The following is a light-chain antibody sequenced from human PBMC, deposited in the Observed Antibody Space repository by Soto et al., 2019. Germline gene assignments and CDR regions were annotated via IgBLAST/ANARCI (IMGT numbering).Light chain of an antibody. CDR2: DAS. Sequence: EIVMTQSPATLSVSPGERATLSCTASQSVNSRLAWYQQKPGQTPRLLIYDASTRATGIPTRFSGSGSGTDCTLTISSLQSEDVAVYYCQQYNNWPWTLGQGTKVDIK. V-gene: IGKV3-15*01. CDR3: QQYNNWPWT. J-gene: IGKJ1*01. CDR1: QSVNSR.